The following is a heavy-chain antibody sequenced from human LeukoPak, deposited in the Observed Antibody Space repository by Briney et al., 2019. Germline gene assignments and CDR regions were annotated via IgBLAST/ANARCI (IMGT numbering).Heavy chain of an antibody. CDR1: GFTFSSSG. Sequence: PGRSLRLSCAPSGFTFSSSGMHWVRQAPGKGLEWVAVTSSDGGKEYSADSVKGRFTISRDYSQNTMYLQMSSLRTEDTAVYYCAKDLFYWGQGTLVTVSS. V-gene: IGHV3-30*18. J-gene: IGHJ4*02. CDR3: AKDLFY. CDR2: TSSDGGKE.